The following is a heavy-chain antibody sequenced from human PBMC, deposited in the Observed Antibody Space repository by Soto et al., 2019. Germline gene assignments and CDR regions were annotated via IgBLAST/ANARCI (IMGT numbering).Heavy chain of an antibody. D-gene: IGHD1-20*01. CDR1: GGSLSSYY. J-gene: IGHJ4*02. CDR3: AREGYNFGPVDY. V-gene: IGHV4-59*01. Sequence: ASETLSLTCTVSGGSLSSYYWSWIRRPPGMGLEWIASISYSGTTNYNSSLKSRVTISIDTSKNQFSLKFNSVTAADTAVYYCAREGYNFGPVDYWVQGALVT. CDR2: ISYSGTT.